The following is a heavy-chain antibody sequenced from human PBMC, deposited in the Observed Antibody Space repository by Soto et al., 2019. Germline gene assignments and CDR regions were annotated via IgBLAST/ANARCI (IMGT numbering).Heavy chain of an antibody. CDR3: ARDSHNWNDGYYYGMDV. J-gene: IGHJ6*02. D-gene: IGHD1-1*01. V-gene: IGHV3-74*01. CDR2: INTDGSGT. CDR1: GFTFSSDW. Sequence: PGGSLRLSCAASGFTFSSDWMHWVRQAPGKGLVWVSRINTDGSGTSYADSVKGRFTISRDNAKNTLYLQMNSLRAEDTAVYYCARDSHNWNDGYYYGMDVWGQGTTVTVSS.